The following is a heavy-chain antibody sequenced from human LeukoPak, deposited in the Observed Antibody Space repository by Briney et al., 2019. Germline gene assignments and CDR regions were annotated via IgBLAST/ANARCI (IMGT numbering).Heavy chain of an antibody. D-gene: IGHD3-22*01. CDR2: TYYRSKWYN. CDR1: GDSVSSNSAA. CDR3: TTVPYDSIYYFDY. V-gene: IGHV6-1*01. J-gene: IGHJ4*02. Sequence: SQTLSLTFAVSGDSVSSNSAAWNWIRQSPSRGLEWLGRTYYRSKWYNDYAVSVKSRITINPDTSKNQFSLQLNSVTPEDTAVYYCTTVPYDSIYYFDYWGQGTLVTVSS.